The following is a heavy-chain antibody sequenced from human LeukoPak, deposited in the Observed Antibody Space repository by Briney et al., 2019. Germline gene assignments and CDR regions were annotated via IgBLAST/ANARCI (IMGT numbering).Heavy chain of an antibody. D-gene: IGHD5-18*01. Sequence: PGRSLRLSCAASGFTLSSHGMHWVRQAPGKGLEWVAVISYDGSNKYYADSVKGRFTISRDNSKNTPYLQMNSLRAEDTAVYYCAKDQGIQLWLRYTFDIWGQGTMVTVSS. CDR3: AKDQGIQLWLRYTFDI. CDR1: GFTLSSHG. CDR2: ISYDGSNK. V-gene: IGHV3-30*18. J-gene: IGHJ3*02.